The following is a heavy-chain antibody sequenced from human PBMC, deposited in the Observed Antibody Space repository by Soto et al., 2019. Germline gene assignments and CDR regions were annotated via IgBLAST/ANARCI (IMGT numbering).Heavy chain of an antibody. CDR1: GDTFSSYA. J-gene: IGHJ4*02. D-gene: IGHD3-22*01. Sequence: QVQLVQSGAEVKKPGSSVKVSCKASGDTFSSYAINWVRQAPGQGLEWMGGIIPMFGTANYAQKFKGRVTFTAGESTSTVDMELSSLRSEDTAVYYCARVGPAHYYDSSGYYSPLDYWGQGTLVTVSS. CDR2: IIPMFGTA. CDR3: ARVGPAHYYDSSGYYSPLDY. V-gene: IGHV1-69*01.